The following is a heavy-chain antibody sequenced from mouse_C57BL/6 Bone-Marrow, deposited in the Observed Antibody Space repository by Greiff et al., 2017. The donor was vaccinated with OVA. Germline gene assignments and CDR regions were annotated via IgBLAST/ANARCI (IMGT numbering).Heavy chain of an antibody. Sequence: QVQLQQSGPELVKPGASVKISCKASGYAFSSSWMNWVKQRPGKGLEWIGRIYPGDGDTNYNGKFKGKATLTADKSSSTAYMQLSSLTSEDSAVYFCARGRWLLLAYWGQGTLVTVSA. CDR2: IYPGDGDT. V-gene: IGHV1-82*01. J-gene: IGHJ3*01. D-gene: IGHD2-3*01. CDR1: GYAFSSSW. CDR3: ARGRWLLLAY.